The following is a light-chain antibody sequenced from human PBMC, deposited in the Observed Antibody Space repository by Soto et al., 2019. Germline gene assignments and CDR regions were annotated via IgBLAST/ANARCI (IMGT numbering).Light chain of an antibody. Sequence: EIVLTQSPGTLSLSPGERATLSCRASQSVSSSYLGWYQQKPGQAPRLLIYGASGRATGIPDRFSGSGSGTDFTLTISRLKPEDFAVYYCQHYGGSPSFTFGPGTKVDIK. CDR3: QHYGGSPSFT. CDR1: QSVSSSY. J-gene: IGKJ3*01. CDR2: GAS. V-gene: IGKV3-20*01.